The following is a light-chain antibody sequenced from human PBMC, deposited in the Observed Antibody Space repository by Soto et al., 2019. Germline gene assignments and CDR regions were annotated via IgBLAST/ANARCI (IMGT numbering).Light chain of an antibody. Sequence: QSVLTQPASVSGSPGQSITISCSGTSSDIGSYDHVAWYQQFPGKSPKLIIYAVSDRPSGVCDRFSGSKSAISASLTISVPPTEDVADYYCISYTARHSELFGTGTKGTVL. CDR3: ISYTARHSEL. CDR2: AVS. J-gene: IGLJ1*01. CDR1: SSDIGSYDH. V-gene: IGLV2-14*03.